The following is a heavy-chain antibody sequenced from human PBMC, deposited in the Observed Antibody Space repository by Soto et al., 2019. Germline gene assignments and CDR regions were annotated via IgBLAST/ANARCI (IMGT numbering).Heavy chain of an antibody. V-gene: IGHV4-31*03. J-gene: IGHJ3*02. Sequence: PSETLSLTCTVSGGSISSGGYYWSWIRQHPGKGLEWIGYIYYSGSTYYNPSLKSRVTISVDTSKNQFSLKLSSVTAADTAVYYCARVYYGGNSAAFDIWGQGTMVT. D-gene: IGHD4-17*01. CDR2: IYYSGST. CDR1: GGSISSGGYY. CDR3: ARVYYGGNSAAFDI.